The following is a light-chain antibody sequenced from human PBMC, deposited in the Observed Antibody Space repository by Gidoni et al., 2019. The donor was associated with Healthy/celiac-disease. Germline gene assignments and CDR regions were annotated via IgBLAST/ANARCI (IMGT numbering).Light chain of an antibody. CDR3: QQSYSTRYT. Sequence: DIQMTQSPSSLSASVGDRVTITCRASQSISSYLNWYQQKPGKAPTLLIYAASSLQSGVPSRFSGSGSGTAFTLTISSLQPEDFATYYCQQSYSTRYTFGQGTKLEIK. CDR2: AAS. CDR1: QSISSY. J-gene: IGKJ2*01. V-gene: IGKV1-39*01.